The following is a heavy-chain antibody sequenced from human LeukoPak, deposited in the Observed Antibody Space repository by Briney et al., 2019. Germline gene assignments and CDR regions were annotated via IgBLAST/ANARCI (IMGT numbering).Heavy chain of an antibody. D-gene: IGHD3-3*01. Sequence: PGGSLRLSCAASGFPFSGYAMSWVRQTPGKGLEWVAAFSGSGTSTYYADSVKGRFTISRDNSKNILFLQMSSLRVEDTAIYYRAKDSRLLRGVVTTAFDSWGQGTLVTVSS. CDR2: FSGSGTST. V-gene: IGHV3-23*01. J-gene: IGHJ4*02. CDR1: GFPFSGYA. CDR3: AKDSRLLRGVVTTAFDS.